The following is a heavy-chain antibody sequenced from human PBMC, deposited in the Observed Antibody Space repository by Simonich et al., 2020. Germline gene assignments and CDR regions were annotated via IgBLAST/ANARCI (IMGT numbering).Heavy chain of an antibody. D-gene: IGHD6-13*01. CDR2: IYHSGST. J-gene: IGHJ6*02. V-gene: IGHV4-38-2*01. Sequence: QVQLQESGPGLVKPSETLSLTCAVSGYSISSGYYWGWIRQPPGKGLGVIGSIYHSGSTNYKPSPKGRVTISVDTSKNQFSLKLSSVTAADTAVYYFARVGYSNYYYYGMDVWGQGTTVTVSS. CDR1: GYSISSGYY. CDR3: ARVGYSNYYYYGMDV.